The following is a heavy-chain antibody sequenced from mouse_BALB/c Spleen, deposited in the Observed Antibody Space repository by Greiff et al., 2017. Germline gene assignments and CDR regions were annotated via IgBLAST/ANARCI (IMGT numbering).Heavy chain of an antibody. CDR3: ARNGGDYVAWFAY. D-gene: IGHD2-4*01. J-gene: IGHJ3*01. V-gene: IGHV2-2*02. CDR2: IWSGGST. Sequence: VQLQQSGPGLVQPSQSLSITCTVSGFSLTSYGVHWVRQSPGKGLEWLGVIWSGGSTDYNAAFISRLSISKDNSKSQVFFKMNSLQANDTAIYYCARNGGDYVAWFAYWGQGTLVTVSA. CDR1: GFSLTSYG.